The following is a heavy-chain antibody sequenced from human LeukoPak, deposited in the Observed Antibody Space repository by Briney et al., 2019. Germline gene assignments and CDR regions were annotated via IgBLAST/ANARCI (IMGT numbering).Heavy chain of an antibody. Sequence: GGSLRLSCAASGLTFNSYWMHWVRQAPGKGLVWVSRINSDGSSTSYADSVKGRSTISRDNAKNTLYLQMNSLRAEDTAVYYCAREQQLVPDTFDPWGQGTLVTVSS. J-gene: IGHJ5*02. CDR3: AREQQLVPDTFDP. CDR2: INSDGSST. D-gene: IGHD6-13*01. V-gene: IGHV3-74*01. CDR1: GLTFNSYW.